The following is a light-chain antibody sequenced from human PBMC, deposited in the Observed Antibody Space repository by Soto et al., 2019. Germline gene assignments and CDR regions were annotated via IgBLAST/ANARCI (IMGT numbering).Light chain of an antibody. CDR1: QSVLYSSNNKNY. Sequence: DILLTQSPDSLAVSMGDRATINCKSSQSVLYSSNNKNYLAWYQQKPGQPPKLLIYWASTRESGVPDRFSGSGSGTDFTLTISRLEPEDFAVYYCQQYGSSTWTFGQGPKV. CDR3: QQYGSSTWT. V-gene: IGKV4-1*01. J-gene: IGKJ1*01. CDR2: WAS.